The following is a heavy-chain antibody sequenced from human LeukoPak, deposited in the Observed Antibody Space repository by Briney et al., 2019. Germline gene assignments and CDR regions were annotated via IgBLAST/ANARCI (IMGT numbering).Heavy chain of an antibody. J-gene: IGHJ6*03. D-gene: IGHD2-8*01. CDR3: AKTPKMDYYYYFMDF. CDR1: GFTFSSYW. Sequence: PGGSLRLSCAASGFTFSSYWMSWVRQAPGKGLEGVANIKQDGSEKYYVDSVKGRFTISRDNAKNSLYLQMNSLRAEDTAVYYCAKTPKMDYYYYFMDFWGKGTTVTVSS. CDR2: IKQDGSEK. V-gene: IGHV3-7*01.